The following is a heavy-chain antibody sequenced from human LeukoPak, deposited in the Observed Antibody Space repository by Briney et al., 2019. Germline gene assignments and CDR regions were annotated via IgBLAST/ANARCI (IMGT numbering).Heavy chain of an antibody. Sequence: SETLSLTCTVSGGSISSSSYYWGWIRQPPGKGLEWIGSIYYSGSTYYNPSLKSRVTISVDTSKNQFSLKLSSVTAADTAVYYCARDVGATPGYFDYWGQGTLVTVSS. J-gene: IGHJ4*02. CDR1: GGSISSSSYY. CDR3: ARDVGATPGYFDY. V-gene: IGHV4-39*07. D-gene: IGHD1-26*01. CDR2: IYYSGST.